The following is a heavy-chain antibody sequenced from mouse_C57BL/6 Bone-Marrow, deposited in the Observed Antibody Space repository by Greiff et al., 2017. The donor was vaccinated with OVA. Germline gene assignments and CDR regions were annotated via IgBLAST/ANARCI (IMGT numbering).Heavy chain of an antibody. V-gene: IGHV1-81*01. Sequence: QVQLQQSGAELARPGASVKLSCKASGYTFTSYGISWVKQRTGQGLEWIGEIYPRSGNTYYNEKFKGKATLTADKSSSTAYMELRSLTSEDSAVYFCARSYYYRGYFDVWGTGTTVTVSS. CDR3: ARSYYYRGYFDV. D-gene: IGHD2-12*01. CDR2: IYPRSGNT. J-gene: IGHJ1*03. CDR1: GYTFTSYG.